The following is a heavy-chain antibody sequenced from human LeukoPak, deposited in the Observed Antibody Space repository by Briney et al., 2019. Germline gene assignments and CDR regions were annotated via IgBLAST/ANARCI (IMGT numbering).Heavy chain of an antibody. CDR3: ARSGRGTYYSFDL. J-gene: IGHJ4*02. Sequence: ASVKLSCTTSGSTFTDYYIHWVRQAPGQGLECMGGINPDGGGTNFAQKFQGSVTMTKDTSVSTAYMDLSSLTFDDTAVYYCARSGRGTYYSFDLWGQGTLVTVSS. CDR2: INPDGGGT. CDR1: GSTFTDYY. D-gene: IGHD1-26*01. V-gene: IGHV1-2*02.